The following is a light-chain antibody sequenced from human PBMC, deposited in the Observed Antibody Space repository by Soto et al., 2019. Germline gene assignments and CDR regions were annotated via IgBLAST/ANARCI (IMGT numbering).Light chain of an antibody. CDR3: CAYAGVYTLYV. Sequence: QSALTQPASVSGSPGQSITISCTGTSSDVGSANLVSWYQQHPGKSPRLIIYEGTKRPSGVSNRFSGSKSGNTASLTISGLQAEDEADYYCCAYAGVYTLYVFGSGTKVTVL. CDR1: SSDVGSANL. V-gene: IGLV2-23*01. CDR2: EGT. J-gene: IGLJ1*01.